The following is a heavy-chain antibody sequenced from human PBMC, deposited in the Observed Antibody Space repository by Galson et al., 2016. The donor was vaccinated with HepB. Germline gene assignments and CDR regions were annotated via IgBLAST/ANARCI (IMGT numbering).Heavy chain of an antibody. J-gene: IGHJ6*02. CDR2: ISYHGSDQ. CDR1: GFAFSGSA. Sequence: SLRLSCAASGFAFSGSAMHWVRQAPGKGLEWVAAISYHGSDQYYADPVKGRVTISRDNSNNTLYLQMTSLSPEDTAVYYCARDKSFYYYGMDVWGQGTTVTVSS. CDR3: ARDKSFYYYGMDV. V-gene: IGHV3-30-3*01.